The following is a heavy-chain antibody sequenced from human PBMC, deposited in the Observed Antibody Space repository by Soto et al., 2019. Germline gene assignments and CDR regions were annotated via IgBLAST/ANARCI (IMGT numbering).Heavy chain of an antibody. D-gene: IGHD6-6*01. CDR1: GFTFSSYS. CDR2: ISSSSSYI. J-gene: IGHJ5*02. V-gene: IGHV3-21*01. Sequence: GSLRLSCAASGFTFSSYSMNWVRQAPGKGLEWVSSISSSSSYIYYADSVKGRFTISRDNAKNSLYLQMNSLRAEDTAVYYCTFSKGQLAGNWFDPWGQGTLVTVSS. CDR3: TFSKGQLAGNWFDP.